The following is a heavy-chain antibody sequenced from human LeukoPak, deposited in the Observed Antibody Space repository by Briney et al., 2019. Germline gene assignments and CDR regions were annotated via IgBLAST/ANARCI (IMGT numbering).Heavy chain of an antibody. D-gene: IGHD6-13*01. Sequence: GASVKVSCKASGYTFTDYYMHWVRQAPGQGLEWMEWINPNSGGTNYAQKFQGRGTMTRDTSTSTVYMELSSLRSEDTAVYYCARDMYGSWYMGYWGQGTLVTVSS. CDR2: INPNSGGT. CDR3: ARDMYGSWYMGY. V-gene: IGHV1-2*02. CDR1: GYTFTDYY. J-gene: IGHJ4*02.